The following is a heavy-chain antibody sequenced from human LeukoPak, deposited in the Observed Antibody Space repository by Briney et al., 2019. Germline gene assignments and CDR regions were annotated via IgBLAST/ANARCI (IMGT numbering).Heavy chain of an antibody. J-gene: IGHJ3*02. V-gene: IGHV3-23*01. CDR1: GFTFNTYA. Sequence: GGSLRLSCAASGFTFNTYAMSWVRQAPGKGLEWVSAISSSGGSTFHADSVKGRFTISRDNSKNTLYLQMNSLKAEDTAVYYCARDNYILRAFDIWGQGTMVTVSS. CDR2: ISSSGGST. D-gene: IGHD2-21*01. CDR3: ARDNYILRAFDI.